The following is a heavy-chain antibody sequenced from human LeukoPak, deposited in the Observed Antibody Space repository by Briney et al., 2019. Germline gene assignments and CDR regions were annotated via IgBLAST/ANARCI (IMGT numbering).Heavy chain of an antibody. V-gene: IGHV4-59*08. J-gene: IGHJ3*02. Sequence: SETLSLTCTVSGGSISSYYWSWIRQPPGKGLEWIGYIYCSGSTNYNPSLKSRVTISVDTSKNQFSLKLSSVTAADTAVYYCARLFPSYDYVWGSYRINAFDIWGQGTMVTVSS. CDR1: GGSISSYY. D-gene: IGHD3-16*02. CDR3: ARLFPSYDYVWGSYRINAFDI. CDR2: IYCSGST.